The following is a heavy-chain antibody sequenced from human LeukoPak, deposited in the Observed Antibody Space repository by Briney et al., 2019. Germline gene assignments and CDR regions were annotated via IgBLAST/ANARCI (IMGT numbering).Heavy chain of an antibody. V-gene: IGHV3-15*01. Sequence: GESLKISCAASGFTFSTYGMHWVRQAPGKGLEWVGRIKSKTDGGTTDYAAPVKGRFTISRDDSKNTLYLQMNSLKTEDTAVYYCINQLFTSWGQGTLVTVSS. J-gene: IGHJ5*02. CDR1: GFTFSTYG. D-gene: IGHD2-2*01. CDR3: INQLFTS. CDR2: IKSKTDGGTT.